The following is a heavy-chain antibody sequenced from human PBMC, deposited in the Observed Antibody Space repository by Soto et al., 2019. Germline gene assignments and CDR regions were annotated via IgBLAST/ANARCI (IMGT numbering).Heavy chain of an antibody. CDR2: INHSGSN. J-gene: IGHJ3*02. CDR3: ARGGSNDCQVAFDI. V-gene: IGHV4-34*01. Sequence: QLQQWGAGLLKPLETLSLTCVVSGGSFSTYYYNWIRQSPGKGLEWIGEINHSGSNNYSPSLKSRVTMSLDTSKNQFSLKLTSVTAADTAVYYCARGGSNDCQVAFDIWGQGTMVTVSS. CDR1: GGSFSTYY. D-gene: IGHD1-26*01.